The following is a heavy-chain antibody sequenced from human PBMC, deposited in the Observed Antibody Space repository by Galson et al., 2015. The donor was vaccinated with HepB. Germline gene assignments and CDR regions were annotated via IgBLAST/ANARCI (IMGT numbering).Heavy chain of an antibody. CDR1: GFIFSNAW. Sequence: SLRLSCAASGFIFSNAWMIWVRQAPGKGLEWVGRIKSKTDGGTTDYAAPVKGRFTISRDGSENTLYLQMNSLKTDDTAVYYCTTKNLPAATDYWGQGTLVTVSS. CDR3: TTKNLPAATDY. V-gene: IGHV3-15*01. J-gene: IGHJ4*02. D-gene: IGHD2-2*01. CDR2: IKSKTDGGTT.